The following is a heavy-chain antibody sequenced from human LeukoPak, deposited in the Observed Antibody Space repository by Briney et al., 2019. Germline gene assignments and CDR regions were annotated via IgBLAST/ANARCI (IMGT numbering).Heavy chain of an antibody. D-gene: IGHD3-16*01. CDR2: IYGSGTT. J-gene: IGHJ4*02. CDR1: GYSISSGHF. Sequence: AETLSLTCTVSGYSISSGHFWSWIRQPPGKGLEWIGSIYGSGTTYYDPPLRSRVSISADTSKNHFSLELSSVTAADTAVYYCASVGGGSPYWGQGTLVTVSS. CDR3: ASVGGGSPY. V-gene: IGHV4-38-2*02.